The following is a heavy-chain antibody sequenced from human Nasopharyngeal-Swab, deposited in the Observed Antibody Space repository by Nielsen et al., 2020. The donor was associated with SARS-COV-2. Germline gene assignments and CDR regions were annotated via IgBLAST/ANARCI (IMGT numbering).Heavy chain of an antibody. CDR2: LNPYNGDT. CDR1: GYTFTDYY. D-gene: IGHD3-22*01. J-gene: IGHJ4*02. CDR3: ARDYYDNYDSDF. V-gene: IGHV1-2*02. Sequence: ASVKVSCKTSGYTFTDYYIHWLRQVPGQGLEWVGCLNPYNGDTFYAQNFQGRVTVTRDTSRSTAYIDLSRLRSDDTAVYYCARDYYDNYDSDFWGQGTLVTVSS.